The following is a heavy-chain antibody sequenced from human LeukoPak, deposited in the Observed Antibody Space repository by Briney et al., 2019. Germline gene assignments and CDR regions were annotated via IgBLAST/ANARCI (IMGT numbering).Heavy chain of an antibody. V-gene: IGHV4-4*09. J-gene: IGHJ3*02. CDR1: GGSISSYY. D-gene: IGHD3-22*01. Sequence: PSETLSLTCTVSGGSISSYYWSWIRQPPGKGLEWIGYIYTSGSTNYNPSLKSRVTISVDTSKNRFSLKLSSVTAADTAVYYCASQRSYYYDSSGYYSDAFDIWGQGTMVTVSS. CDR3: ASQRSYYYDSSGYYSDAFDI. CDR2: IYTSGST.